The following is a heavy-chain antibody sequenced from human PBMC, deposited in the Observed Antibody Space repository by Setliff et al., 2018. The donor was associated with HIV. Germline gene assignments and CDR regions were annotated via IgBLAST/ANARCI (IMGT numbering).Heavy chain of an antibody. Sequence: PEETLSLTCTVPGDSISDSSYYWGWIRQPPGKGLEWIGSIYYSGITYYKPSLKSRVSISVDPSKSQFSMKLISVTAADTAVYYCAIQPLSRRMGTTVNKVGAFDMWGQGTKVTVSS. CDR2: IYYSGIT. CDR1: GDSISDSSYY. CDR3: AIQPLSRRMGTTVNKVGAFDM. D-gene: IGHD4-17*01. J-gene: IGHJ3*02. V-gene: IGHV4-39*01.